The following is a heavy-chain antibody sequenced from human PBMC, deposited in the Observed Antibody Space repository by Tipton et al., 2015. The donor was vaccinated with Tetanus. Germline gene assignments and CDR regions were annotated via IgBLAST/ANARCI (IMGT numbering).Heavy chain of an antibody. V-gene: IGHV3-9*01. CDR2: VSWNSASI. CDR3: AKGRMHYYYETSGYYHPFDS. CDR1: GSTFDDYA. Sequence: SLRLSCAASGSTFDDYAMHWVRLAPGKGLEWVSGVSWNSASIDYADSVKGRFTISRDNTRNSLYLQMSSLRREDTALYYCAKGRMHYYYETSGYYHPFDSWGQGTLVTVSS. D-gene: IGHD3-22*01. J-gene: IGHJ4*02.